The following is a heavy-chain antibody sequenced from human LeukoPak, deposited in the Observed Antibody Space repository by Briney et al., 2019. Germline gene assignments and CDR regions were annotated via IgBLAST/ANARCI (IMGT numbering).Heavy chain of an antibody. J-gene: IGHJ4*02. Sequence: GGSLRLSCAASGFTISFYWMHWVRQAPGKGLVWVSRISNDGSSTNYADSVKGRFTISRDNAKSTLYLEMNSLRVEDTAIYYCVKGGWGDYWGQGTLVTVSS. CDR1: GFTISFYW. CDR2: ISNDGSST. D-gene: IGHD3-16*01. V-gene: IGHV3-74*01. CDR3: VKGGWGDY.